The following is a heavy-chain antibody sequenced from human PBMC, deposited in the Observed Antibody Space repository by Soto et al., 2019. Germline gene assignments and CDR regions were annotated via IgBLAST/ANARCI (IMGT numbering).Heavy chain of an antibody. CDR1: GFTFSRYA. CDR2: ISSNGEKT. V-gene: IGHV3-64D*06. D-gene: IGHD6-25*01. CDR3: VKSATIAAAATDYFDY. Sequence: GGSLRLSCSVSGFTFSRYAMHWVRQAPGKGLEYASGISSNGEKTYYADPVKGRFTISRDNSKNTLYLQMGSLRGEDTALYHCVKSATIAAAATDYFDYWGQGTLVTVSS. J-gene: IGHJ4*02.